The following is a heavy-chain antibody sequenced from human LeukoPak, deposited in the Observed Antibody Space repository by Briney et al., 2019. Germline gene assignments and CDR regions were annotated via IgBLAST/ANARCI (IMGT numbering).Heavy chain of an antibody. CDR2: INAGNGNT. V-gene: IGHV1-3*03. D-gene: IGHD3-22*01. CDR3: ARDRSYYYDSSGYFSPLYYFDY. Sequence: ASVKVSCKASGYTFTSYGISWVRQAPGQRLEWMGWINAGNGNTKYSQEFQGRVTITRDTSASTAYMELSSLRSEDMAVYYCARDRSYYYDSSGYFSPLYYFDYWGQGTLVTVSS. CDR1: GYTFTSYG. J-gene: IGHJ4*02.